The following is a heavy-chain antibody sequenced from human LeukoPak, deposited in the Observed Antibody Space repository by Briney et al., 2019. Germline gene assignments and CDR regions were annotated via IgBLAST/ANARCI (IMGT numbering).Heavy chain of an antibody. CDR1: GFTVSSNY. V-gene: IGHV3-66*04. D-gene: IGHD3-10*01. J-gene: IGHJ6*02. CDR2: IYSGGST. CDR3: ASQPLQWFGKPRGMDV. Sequence: GGSLRLSCAASGFTVSSNYMSWVRQAPGKGLEWVSVIYSGGSTYYADSVKGRFTISRDNSKNTLYLQMNSLRAEDTAVYYCASQPLQWFGKPRGMDVWGQGTTVTVSS.